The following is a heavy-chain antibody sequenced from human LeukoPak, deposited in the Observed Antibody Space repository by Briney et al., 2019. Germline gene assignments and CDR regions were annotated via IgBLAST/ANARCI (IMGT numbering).Heavy chain of an antibody. CDR1: GYSFTTYY. D-gene: IGHD7-27*01. Sequence: ASVKVSCKASGYSFTTYYMFWVRQAPGQGLEWMGWINPNSGATNYAQKLQGRVTLTRDTFISTVYMELSSLMSDDTAIYYCARGDWGSGALDIWGQGTMVTISS. J-gene: IGHJ3*02. CDR2: INPNSGAT. CDR3: ARGDWGSGALDI. V-gene: IGHV1-2*02.